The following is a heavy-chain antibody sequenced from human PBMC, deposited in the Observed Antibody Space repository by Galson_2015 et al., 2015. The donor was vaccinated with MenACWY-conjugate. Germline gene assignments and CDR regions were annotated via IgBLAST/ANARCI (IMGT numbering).Heavy chain of an antibody. CDR1: GYSLTSGYY. V-gene: IGHV4-38-2*02. CDR3: ARTGRMAAALSYFDS. D-gene: IGHD6-25*01. Sequence: SETLSLTCTVSGYSLTSGYYWGWIRQAPGKGLEWIGSMYHSGGTFYDASLKSRITMSVDTSKNQFSLRLSSVTAADTAVFCCARTGRMAAALSYFDSWGQGTLVTVSA. J-gene: IGHJ4*02. CDR2: MYHSGGT.